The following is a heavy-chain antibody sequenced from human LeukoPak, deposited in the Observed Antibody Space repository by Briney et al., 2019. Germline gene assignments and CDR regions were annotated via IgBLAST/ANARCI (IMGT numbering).Heavy chain of an antibody. CDR1: GFTFSSYE. D-gene: IGHD3-10*02. V-gene: IGHV3-48*03. Sequence: GGSLRLSCAASGFTFSSYEMNWVRQAPGKGLGWVSYISSSGSTIYYADSLKGRFTISRDNAKNSLYLQMNSLRAEEMAVYYCVELGITMIGGVWGKGTTVTISS. CDR2: ISSSGSTI. J-gene: IGHJ6*04. CDR3: VELGITMIGGV.